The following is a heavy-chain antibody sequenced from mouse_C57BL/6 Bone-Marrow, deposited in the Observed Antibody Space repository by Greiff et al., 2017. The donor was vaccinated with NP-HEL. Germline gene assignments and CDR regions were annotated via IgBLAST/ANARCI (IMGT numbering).Heavy chain of an antibody. J-gene: IGHJ2*01. CDR1: GYTFTSYW. CDR2: IYPGSGST. Sequence: QVQLQQPGAELVRPGSSVKLSCKASGYTFTSYWMHWVKQRPIQGLEWIGDIYPGSGSTNYNEKFKRTATLTVDTSSSTAYMQLSSLTSEDSAVYYCASNDYDWNWGQGTTLTVSS. D-gene: IGHD2-4*01. CDR3: ASNDYDWN. V-gene: IGHV1-55*01.